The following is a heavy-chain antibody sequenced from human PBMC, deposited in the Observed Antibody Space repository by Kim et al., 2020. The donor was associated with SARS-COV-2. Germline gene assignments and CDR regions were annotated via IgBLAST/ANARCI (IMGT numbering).Heavy chain of an antibody. D-gene: IGHD3-10*01. V-gene: IGHV3-15*01. CDR1: GFTFSNAW. CDR2: IKSKTDGGTT. Sequence: GGSLRLSCAASGFTFSNAWMSWVRQAPGKGLEWVGRIKSKTDGGTTDYAAPVKGRFTISRDDSKNTLYLQMNILKTEDTAVYYCTTNYYGSGSYSVYDAFVLWGQGTMVTVSS. J-gene: IGHJ3*01. CDR3: TTNYYGSGSYSVYDAFVL.